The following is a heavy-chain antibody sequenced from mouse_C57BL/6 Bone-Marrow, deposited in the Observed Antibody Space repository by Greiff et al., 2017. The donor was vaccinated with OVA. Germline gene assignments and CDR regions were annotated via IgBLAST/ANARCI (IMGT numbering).Heavy chain of an antibody. J-gene: IGHJ4*01. Sequence: QVQLQQSGAELVKPGASVKLSCKASGYTFTSYWMQWVKQRPGQGLEWIGEIDPSDSSPNYNPKFKGKATLTVDTSSSTAYMQLSSLTSEDSAVYYCARFYYSNYYAMDYWGQGTSVTVSS. CDR3: ARFYYSNYYAMDY. V-gene: IGHV1-50*01. D-gene: IGHD2-5*01. CDR2: IDPSDSSP. CDR1: GYTFTSYW.